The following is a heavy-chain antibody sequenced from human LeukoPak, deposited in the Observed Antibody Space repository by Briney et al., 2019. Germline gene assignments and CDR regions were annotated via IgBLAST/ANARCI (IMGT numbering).Heavy chain of an antibody. J-gene: IGHJ6*02. V-gene: IGHV1-2*02. CDR3: ARGYYGMDL. CDR2: INPKTGDT. CDR1: GYTFIGQY. Sequence: GASVKVSCKASGYTFIGQYLYWARQTPGQGLEWMGWINPKTGDTDSAQNFQGRVTMTRDTSVNTVYVELSRLTSDDTAVYYCARGYYGMDLWGQGTTVTVSS.